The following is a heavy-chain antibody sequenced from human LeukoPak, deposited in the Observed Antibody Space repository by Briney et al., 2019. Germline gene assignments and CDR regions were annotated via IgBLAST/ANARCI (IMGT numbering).Heavy chain of an antibody. CDR2: INHSGST. V-gene: IGHV4-34*01. D-gene: IGHD6-13*01. CDR1: GGSFSGYY. J-gene: IGHJ6*03. CDR3: ARGEQQLGTYYYYYYYMDV. Sequence: PSETLSLTCAVYGGSFSGYYWSWIRQPPGRGLEWIGEINHSGSTNYNPSLKSRVTISVDTSKNQFSLKLSSVTAADTAVYYCARGEQQLGTYYYYYYYMDVWGKGTTVTVSS.